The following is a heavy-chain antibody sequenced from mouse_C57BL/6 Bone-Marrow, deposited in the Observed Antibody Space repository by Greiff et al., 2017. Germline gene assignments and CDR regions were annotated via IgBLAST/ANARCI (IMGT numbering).Heavy chain of an antibody. CDR1: GYTFTSYW. V-gene: IGHV1-64*01. Sequence: QVQLQQPGAELVKPGASVKLSCKASGYTFTSYWMHWVKQRPGQGLEWIGMIHPNSGSTNYNEKFKSKATLTVDKSSSTAYMQLSSLTSENCAVYYSALFYYDYDGPVAYWGQGTLVTVSA. J-gene: IGHJ3*01. CDR2: IHPNSGST. D-gene: IGHD2-4*01. CDR3: ALFYYDYDGPVAY.